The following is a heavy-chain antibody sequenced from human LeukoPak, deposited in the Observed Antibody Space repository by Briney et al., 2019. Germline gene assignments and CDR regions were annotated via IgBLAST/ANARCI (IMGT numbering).Heavy chain of an antibody. CDR2: MNPNSGNT. V-gene: IGHV1-8*01. D-gene: IGHD3-3*01. J-gene: IGHJ5*02. CDR1: GYTFTSYD. Sequence: ASVKVSCKASGYTFTSYDINWVRQATGQGLEWMGWMNPNSGNTGYAQKFQGRVTMTRNTSISTAHMELSSLRSEDTAVYYCARGVFDYDFWSGYINWFDPWGQGTLVTVSS. CDR3: ARGVFDYDFWSGYINWFDP.